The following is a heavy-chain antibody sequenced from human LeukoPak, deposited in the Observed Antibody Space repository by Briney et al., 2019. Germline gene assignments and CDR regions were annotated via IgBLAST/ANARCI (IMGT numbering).Heavy chain of an antibody. D-gene: IGHD5-18*01. V-gene: IGHV4-39*01. J-gene: IGHJ4*02. CDR2: IYYSGST. CDR3: ARQSSPWIQLWLGSWGGFDY. Sequence: SETLSLTCTVSGGSISSSSYYWGWIRQPPGKGLEWIGSIYYSGSTYYNPSLKSRVTISVDTSKNQFSLKLSSVTAADTAVYYCARQSSPWIQLWLGSWGGFDYWGQGTLVTVSS. CDR1: GGSISSSSYY.